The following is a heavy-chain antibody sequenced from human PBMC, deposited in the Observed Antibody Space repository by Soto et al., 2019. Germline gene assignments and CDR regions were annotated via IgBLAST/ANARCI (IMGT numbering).Heavy chain of an antibody. CDR1: GFTFSSYA. CDR3: AKDPFFVYGSGSYYGYYFDY. J-gene: IGHJ4*02. Sequence: GGSLRLSCAASGFTFSSYAMSWVRQAPGKGLEWVSAISGSGGSTYYADSVKGRFTISRDNSKNTLYLQMNSLRAEDTAVYYCAKDPFFVYGSGSYYGYYFDYWGQGTLVTVSS. CDR2: ISGSGGST. V-gene: IGHV3-23*01. D-gene: IGHD3-10*01.